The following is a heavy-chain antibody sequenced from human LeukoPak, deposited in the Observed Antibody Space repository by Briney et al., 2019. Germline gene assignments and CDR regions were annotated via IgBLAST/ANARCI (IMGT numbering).Heavy chain of an antibody. V-gene: IGHV1-2*02. CDR2: INPNSGGT. CDR3: ARDPAWIAAAGTSSYRFDP. CDR1: GYTFTSYG. J-gene: IGHJ5*02. D-gene: IGHD6-13*01. Sequence: VASVKVSCKASGYTFTSYGISWVRQAPGQGLEWMGWINPNSGGTNYAQKFQGRVTMTRDTSISTAYMELSRLRSDDTAVHYCARDPAWIAAAGTSSYRFDPWGQGTLVTVSS.